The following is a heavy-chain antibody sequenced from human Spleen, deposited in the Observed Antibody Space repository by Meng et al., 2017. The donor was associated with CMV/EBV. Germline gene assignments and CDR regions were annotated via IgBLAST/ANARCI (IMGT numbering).Heavy chain of an antibody. V-gene: IGHV4-34*01. J-gene: IGHJ4*02. CDR3: ARRILEWLSFDY. CDR2: INHSGSI. CDR1: GGSFSGHY. Sequence: SETLSLTCAVYGGSFSGHYWNWIRQPPGKGLEWIGEINHSGSINYNPSLKSRVTISVDTSKNQFSLKLSSVTAADTAVYYCARRILEWLSFDYWGQGTLVTVSS. D-gene: IGHD3-3*01.